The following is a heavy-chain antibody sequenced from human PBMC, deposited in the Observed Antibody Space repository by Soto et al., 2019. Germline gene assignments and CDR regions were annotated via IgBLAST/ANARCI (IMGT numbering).Heavy chain of an antibody. J-gene: IGHJ6*02. V-gene: IGHV3-33*01. Sequence: QVQLVESGGGVVQPGRSLRLSCAASGFTFSSYGMHWVRQAPGKGLEWVAVIWYDGSNKYYADSVKGRFTISRDNSKNTLYLQMNSLRAEDTAVYYCARDESDLWSGYYTSGDYYYYGMDVWGQGTTVTVSS. CDR3: ARDESDLWSGYYTSGDYYYYGMDV. CDR2: IWYDGSNK. D-gene: IGHD3-3*01. CDR1: GFTFSSYG.